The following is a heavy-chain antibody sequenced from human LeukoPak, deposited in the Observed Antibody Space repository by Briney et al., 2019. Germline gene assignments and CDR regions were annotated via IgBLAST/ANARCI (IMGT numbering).Heavy chain of an antibody. CDR2: ITGSGGNT. J-gene: IGHJ4*02. CDR1: GFTFSSSA. D-gene: IGHD3-22*01. V-gene: IGHV3-23*01. CDR3: AKHLSVSSGYYFGY. Sequence: GESLRLSCAASGFTFSSSAMSWVRQAPGKGLEWVSAITGSGGNTYYADSVKGRFTISRDNSKNTLYLQMDSLRAEDTAVFYCAKHLSVSSGYYFGYWGQGAPVTVSS.